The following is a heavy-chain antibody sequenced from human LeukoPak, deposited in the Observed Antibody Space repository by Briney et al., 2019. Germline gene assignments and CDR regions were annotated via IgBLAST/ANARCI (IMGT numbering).Heavy chain of an antibody. Sequence: SETLSLTCGASGGSFSDYYWSWIRQPPGKGLEWIGEIIHSGATSSNPSLKSRVTISMDPSKNQFSLKLCSVTAADTAVYYCARGRFSVYYFDYWGQGSLVTVSS. D-gene: IGHD3-3*02. V-gene: IGHV4-34*01. CDR3: ARGRFSVYYFDY. CDR1: GGSFSDYY. J-gene: IGHJ4*02. CDR2: IIHSGAT.